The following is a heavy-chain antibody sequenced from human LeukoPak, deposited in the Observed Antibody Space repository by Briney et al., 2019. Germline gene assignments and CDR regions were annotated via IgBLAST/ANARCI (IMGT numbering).Heavy chain of an antibody. CDR2: INPDSGST. Sequence: ASVKVSCKASGHAFTSCYIHWVRQAPGQGLEWMGIINPDSGSTNYAQKFRGRVTMTRHTSTSTVYMALSSLRSEDTAVYYCARDLSAGGNIIRVGYWGQGTQVTVFS. CDR1: GHAFTSCY. V-gene: IGHV1-46*01. CDR3: ARDLSAGGNIIRVGY. J-gene: IGHJ4*02. D-gene: IGHD3-10*01.